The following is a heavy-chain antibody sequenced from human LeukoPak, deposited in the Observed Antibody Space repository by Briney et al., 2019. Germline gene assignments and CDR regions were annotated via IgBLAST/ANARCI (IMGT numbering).Heavy chain of an antibody. CDR2: IYSGGST. D-gene: IGHD6-19*01. CDR1: GFTVSSNY. Sequence: GGSLRLSCAASGFTVSSNYMSWVRQAPGKGLEWVSVIYSGGSTYYADSVKGRFAISRDNSKNTLYLQMNSLRAEDTAVYYCAKVLDSSGCFDYWGQGTLVTVSS. J-gene: IGHJ4*02. V-gene: IGHV3-53*01. CDR3: AKVLDSSGCFDY.